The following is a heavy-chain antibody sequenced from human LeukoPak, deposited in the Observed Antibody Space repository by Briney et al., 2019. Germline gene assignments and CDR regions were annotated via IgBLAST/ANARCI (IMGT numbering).Heavy chain of an antibody. CDR1: GGSISSYY. V-gene: IGHV4-59*01. Sequence: SETLSLTCTVSGGSISSYYWSWIRQPPGKGLEWIGYIYYSGSTNYNPSLKSRVTISVDTSKNQFSLKLGSVTAADTAVYYCARSPPPYYYGSGSSVNYFDFWGQGTLVTVSS. J-gene: IGHJ4*02. D-gene: IGHD3-10*01. CDR3: ARSPPPYYYGSGSSVNYFDF. CDR2: IYYSGST.